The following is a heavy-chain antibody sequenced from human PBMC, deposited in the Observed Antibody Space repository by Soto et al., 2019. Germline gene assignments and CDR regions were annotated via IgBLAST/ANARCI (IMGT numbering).Heavy chain of an antibody. CDR2: INGGGTST. CDR1: GFTLSSYA. CDR3: AKDILTGYYIAFDY. J-gene: IGHJ4*02. V-gene: IGHV3-23*01. Sequence: GGSLRLSCAASGFTLSSYAMSWVRQSPGKELEWVSTINGGGTSTYYAASVKGRFTISRDNSKNTLYLQMNSLRAEDTALYYCAKDILTGYYIAFDYRGQGTPVTVSS. D-gene: IGHD3-9*01.